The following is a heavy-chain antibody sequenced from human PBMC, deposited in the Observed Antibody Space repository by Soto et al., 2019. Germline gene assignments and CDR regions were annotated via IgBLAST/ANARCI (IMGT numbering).Heavy chain of an antibody. D-gene: IGHD2-15*01. CDR1: GFTFSSYS. CDR2: ISSSSSYI. J-gene: IGHJ6*03. CDR3: ARDFAGGAAPLYYYYYYYMDV. V-gene: IGHV3-21*01. Sequence: GGSLRLSCAASGFTFSSYSMNWVRQAPGKGLEWVSSISSSSSYIYYADSVKGRFTISRDNAKNSLYLQMNSLRAEDTAVYYCARDFAGGAAPLYYYYYYYMDVWGKGTTVTVSS.